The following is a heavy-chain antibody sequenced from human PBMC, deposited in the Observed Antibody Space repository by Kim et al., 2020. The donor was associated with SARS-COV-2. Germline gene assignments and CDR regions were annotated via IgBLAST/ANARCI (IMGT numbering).Heavy chain of an antibody. V-gene: IGHV4-59*08. J-gene: IGHJ6*03. CDR1: GGSISSHY. Sequence: SETLSLTCTVSGGSISSHYWSWIRQPPGKGLEWIGYIYYSGRTNYNPSLKCRVTISVDTSKNQFSLKLSSVTAADTAVYYCAGKYYDFWSGSFYYMDLWG. CDR3: AGKYYDFWSGSFYYMDL. CDR2: IYYSGRT. D-gene: IGHD3-3*01.